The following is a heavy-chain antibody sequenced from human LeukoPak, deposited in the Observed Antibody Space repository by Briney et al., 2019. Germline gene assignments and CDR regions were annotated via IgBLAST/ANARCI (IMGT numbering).Heavy chain of an antibody. D-gene: IGHD4-17*01. CDR1: GYTFTSYA. J-gene: IGHJ4*02. CDR3: ASGDYGDPPLNY. Sequence: GASVKVSCKASGYTFTSYAMNWVRQAPGQGLEWMGWINPNSGGTNYAQKFQGRVTMTRDTSISTAYMELSRLRFDDTAVYYCASGDYGDPPLNYWGQGTLVTVSS. CDR2: INPNSGGT. V-gene: IGHV1-2*02.